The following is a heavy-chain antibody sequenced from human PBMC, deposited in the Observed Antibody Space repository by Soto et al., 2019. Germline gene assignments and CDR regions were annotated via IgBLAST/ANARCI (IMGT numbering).Heavy chain of an antibody. CDR2: ISGSGGST. J-gene: IGHJ5*02. V-gene: IGHV3-23*01. CDR3: AKDSSSWYL. D-gene: IGHD6-13*01. Sequence: GGSLRLSCAASGFTFSSYVMSRVRQAPGKGLEWVSGISGSGGSTDYADSVKGRFTISRDNSKNTLYLQMNSLRAEDTAVYYCAKDSSSWYLWGQGTLVTVSS. CDR1: GFTFSSYV.